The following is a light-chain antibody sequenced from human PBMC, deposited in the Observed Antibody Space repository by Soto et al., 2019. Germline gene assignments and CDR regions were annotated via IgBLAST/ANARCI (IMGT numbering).Light chain of an antibody. CDR3: QQYYSPYT. Sequence: DFVMTQSPDSLAVSLGERATINCKSSQSVLYSSNNKNYLAWYQQKPGQPPKLLIYWASTRESGVPDRFSGSGSGTDFTLTIIGLQAEDVAVYYCQQYYSPYTFGQGTKLEIK. CDR1: QSVLYSSNNKNY. V-gene: IGKV4-1*01. CDR2: WAS. J-gene: IGKJ2*01.